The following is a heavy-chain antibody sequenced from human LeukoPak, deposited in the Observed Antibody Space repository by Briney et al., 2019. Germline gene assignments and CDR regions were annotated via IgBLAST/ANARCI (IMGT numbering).Heavy chain of an antibody. V-gene: IGHV3-23*01. D-gene: IGHD3-22*01. CDR3: AKAQGGYSYFDY. J-gene: IGHJ4*02. Sequence: PGGSLRLSCAASGFTLRRSAMSWVRQAPGKGLEWVSGISGSGGSTFNADSVKGRFTISRDNSKNTLYLQMNSLRAEDTAVYYCAKAQGGYSYFDYWGQGTLVTVSS. CDR2: ISGSGGST. CDR1: GFTLRRSA.